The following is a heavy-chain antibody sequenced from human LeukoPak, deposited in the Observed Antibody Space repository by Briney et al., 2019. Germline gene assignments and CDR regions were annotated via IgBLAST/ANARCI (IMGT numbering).Heavy chain of an antibody. V-gene: IGHV4-34*01. CDR2: INPRGST. Sequence: SETLSLTCGVSGGSFSSHYWTWIRRPPGKGLEWIGEINPRGSTNYNPSLESRVTVSADTSRNQLSLSLTSVTAADSAVYFCARGLRQGSAWSWGPKEKSYQYMDVWGTGTTVIVSS. J-gene: IGHJ6*04. D-gene: IGHD6-19*01. CDR3: ARGLRQGSAWSWGPKEKSYQYMDV. CDR1: GGSFSSHY.